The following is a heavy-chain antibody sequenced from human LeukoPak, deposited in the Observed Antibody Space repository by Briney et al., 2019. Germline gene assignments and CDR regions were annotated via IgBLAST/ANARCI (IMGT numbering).Heavy chain of an antibody. D-gene: IGHD2-15*01. V-gene: IGHV1-46*01. CDR2: INPSGGST. CDR3: ARDHCSGGSRYIDFDY. J-gene: IGHJ4*02. Sequence: GASVKVSCKASGYTFTSYYMHWVRQAPGQGLEWMGIINPSGGSTSYAQKFQGRVTMTRDTSTSTVYMELSSLRSEDTAVYYCARDHCSGGSRYIDFDYWGQGTLVTVSS. CDR1: GYTFTSYY.